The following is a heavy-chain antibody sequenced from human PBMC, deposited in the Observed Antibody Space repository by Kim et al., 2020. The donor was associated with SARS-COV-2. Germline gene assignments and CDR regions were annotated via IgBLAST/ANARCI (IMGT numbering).Heavy chain of an antibody. J-gene: IGHJ4*01. CDR1: GYTFTSYA. CDR2: INTNTGNP. Sequence: ASVKVSCKASGYTFTSYAMNWVRQAPAQELEWMGWINTNTGNPTNSQGFTERFVFSLDTSVSTAYLQISSLKAEETAVYYCARDSYVYHRIAPRPLDYWG. CDR3: ARDSYVYHRIAPRPLDY. V-gene: IGHV7-4-1*02. D-gene: IGHD6-6*01.